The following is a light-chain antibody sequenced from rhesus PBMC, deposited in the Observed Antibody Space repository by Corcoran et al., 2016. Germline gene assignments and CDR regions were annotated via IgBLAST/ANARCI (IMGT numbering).Light chain of an antibody. CDR3: QQHDNSPFT. CDR2: RAS. CDR1: QGIRNW. V-gene: IGKV1-69*01. Sequence: DIQMTQSPSSLSASVGDRVTITCRVSQGIRNWLAWYQQRPGKAPKLLSYRASNLETGAPSRLSGSGSGTDFTLAISSLQPEDIATYFCQQHDNSPFTFGPGTKLEIK. J-gene: IGKJ3*01.